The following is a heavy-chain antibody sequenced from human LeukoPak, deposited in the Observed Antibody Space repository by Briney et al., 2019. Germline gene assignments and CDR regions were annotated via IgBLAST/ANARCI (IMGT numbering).Heavy chain of an antibody. CDR2: ISGSGGST. D-gene: IGHD4-17*01. CDR3: AKPSHDYGDYVADC. V-gene: IGHV3-23*01. CDR1: GFTFSSYA. Sequence: QTGGSLRLSCAASGFTFSSYAMSWVRQAPGKGLEWVSAISGSGGSTYYADSVKGRFTISRDNSKNTLYLQMNSLRAEDTAVYYCAKPSHDYGDYVADCWGQGTLVTVSS. J-gene: IGHJ4*02.